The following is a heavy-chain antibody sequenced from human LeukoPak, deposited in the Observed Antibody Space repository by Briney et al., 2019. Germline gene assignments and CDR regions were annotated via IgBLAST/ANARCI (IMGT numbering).Heavy chain of an antibody. D-gene: IGHD3-10*01. Sequence: SETLSLTCAVYGGSFSGYYWSWIRQPPGKGLEWIGEINHSGSTNYNPSLKSRVTISVDTSKNQFSLKLSTVTAADTAVYYCARVRAGITMVRGVIINWYFDYWGQGTLVTVSS. CDR2: INHSGST. CDR3: ARVRAGITMVRGVIINWYFDY. V-gene: IGHV4-34*01. J-gene: IGHJ4*02. CDR1: GGSFSGYY.